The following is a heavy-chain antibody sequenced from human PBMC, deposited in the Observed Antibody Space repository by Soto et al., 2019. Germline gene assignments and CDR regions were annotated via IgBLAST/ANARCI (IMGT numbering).Heavy chain of an antibody. Sequence: QVQLQESGPGVVKPSDTLSVTCTVSGGSVSSRSHFWSWIRQPPGGGLQWIGYIYYTGNTNYSPSRKSRATLSVDTSRNQCSLRLTSVTAADTAIYYCARYDAESGSNKLDPWGQGTLVTVSS. CDR3: ARYDAESGSNKLDP. J-gene: IGHJ5*02. D-gene: IGHD5-12*01. CDR1: GGSVSSRSHF. V-gene: IGHV4-61*01. CDR2: IYYTGNT.